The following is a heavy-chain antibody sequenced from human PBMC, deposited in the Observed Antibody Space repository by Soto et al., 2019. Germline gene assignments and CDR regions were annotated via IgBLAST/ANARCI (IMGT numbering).Heavy chain of an antibody. CDR1: RFIFTIYG. D-gene: IGHD2-8*02. J-gene: IGHJ6*02. CDR2: ISGYNGNT. V-gene: IGHV1-18*01. CDR3: ATSGGHHFGMDV. Sequence: ASVKDACKATRFIFTIYGINWVRQAPGQDLEWMGWISGYNGNTKYEQKFQDRVTLTADKSTATAFMEVRSLRGDDSAVSYCATSGGHHFGMDVWGQGTTVTVSS.